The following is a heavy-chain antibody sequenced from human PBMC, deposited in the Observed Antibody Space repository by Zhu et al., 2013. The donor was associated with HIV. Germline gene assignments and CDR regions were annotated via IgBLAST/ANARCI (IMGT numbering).Heavy chain of an antibody. CDR1: GGTFSSYA. CDR3: ARNLRKYDFWSGYLRNDAFDI. Sequence: QVQMVQSGAEVKKPGSSVKVSCKASGGTFSSYAISWVRQAPGQGLEWMGGIIPVFDATDYAHRFQGRATITADKSTNTVYMELSSLRSEDTALYYCARNLRKYDFWSGYLRNDAFDIWGQGTLVTVSS. CDR2: IIPVFDAT. D-gene: IGHD3-3*01. V-gene: IGHV1-69*06. J-gene: IGHJ3*02.